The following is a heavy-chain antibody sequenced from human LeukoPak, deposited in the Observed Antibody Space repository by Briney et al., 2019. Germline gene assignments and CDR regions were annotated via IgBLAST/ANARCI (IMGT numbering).Heavy chain of an antibody. D-gene: IGHD4-23*01. CDR2: ISKSGSDR. V-gene: IGHV3-48*03. CDR3: ARGGRSTVGGY. J-gene: IGHJ4*01. Sequence: GGSLRLSCAVSGFSFTSYEMNWVRQAPGKGLEWVSYISKSGSDRYYADPVKGRFTMSRDNAKNSLYLQMNSLRVDDTAVYYCARGGRSTVGGYWGQGTLVTVSS. CDR1: GFSFTSYE.